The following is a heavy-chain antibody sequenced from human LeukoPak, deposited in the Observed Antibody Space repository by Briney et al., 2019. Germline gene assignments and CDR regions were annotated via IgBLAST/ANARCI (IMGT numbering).Heavy chain of an antibody. CDR1: GYTFTSYD. CDR3: ARVADYSNWFDP. Sequence: AASVKVSCKASGYTFTSYDINWVRQAPGQGLEWMGWMNPNSGNTGHAQKFQGRATMTRNTSISTAYMELSSLRSEDTAVYYCARVADYSNWFDPWGQGTLVTVSS. J-gene: IGHJ5*02. D-gene: IGHD2-21*01. V-gene: IGHV1-8*01. CDR2: MNPNSGNT.